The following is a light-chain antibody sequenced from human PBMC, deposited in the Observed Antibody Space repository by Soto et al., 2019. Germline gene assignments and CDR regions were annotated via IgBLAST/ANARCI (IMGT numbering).Light chain of an antibody. Sequence: EIVLTQSPCTLSLSPVERATLSCRASHSVSSSYLAWYQQKPGQAPRLLIYGASSRATGIPDRFSGSGSGTDFTLTISSLEPEDFAVYYCQQYGSSPPVYTFGQGTKVDIK. CDR2: GAS. V-gene: IGKV3-20*01. CDR3: QQYGSSPPVYT. J-gene: IGKJ2*01. CDR1: HSVSSSY.